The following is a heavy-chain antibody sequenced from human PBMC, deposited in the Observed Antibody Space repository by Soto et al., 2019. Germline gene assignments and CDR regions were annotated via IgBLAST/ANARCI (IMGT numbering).Heavy chain of an antibody. CDR3: AKDGYSSGWDDYSSSYMDV. CDR1: GFTFSSHA. CDR2: ISGSGGST. J-gene: IGHJ6*03. Sequence: GGSLRLSCAASGFTFSSHAMSWVRQAPGKGLEWVSAISGSGGSTYYADSVKGRFTISRDNSKNTLYLQMNSLRAEDTAVYYCAKDGYSSGWDDYSSSYMDVRGKGTTLTISS. D-gene: IGHD6-19*01. V-gene: IGHV3-23*01.